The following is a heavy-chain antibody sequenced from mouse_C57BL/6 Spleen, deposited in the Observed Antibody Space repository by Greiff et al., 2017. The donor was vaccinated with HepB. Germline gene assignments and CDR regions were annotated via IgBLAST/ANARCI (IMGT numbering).Heavy chain of an antibody. J-gene: IGHJ4*01. V-gene: IGHV5-6*01. CDR1: GFTFSSYG. D-gene: IGHD1-1*01. CDR2: ISSGGSYT. Sequence: EVQLVESGGDLVKPGGSLKLSCAASGFTFSSYGMSWVRQTPDKRLEWVATISSGGSYTYYPDSVKGRFTISRDNAKNTLYRQMSSLKSEDTAMYYCARRGFITTVVAPMDYWGQGTSVTVSS. CDR3: ARRGFITTVVAPMDY.